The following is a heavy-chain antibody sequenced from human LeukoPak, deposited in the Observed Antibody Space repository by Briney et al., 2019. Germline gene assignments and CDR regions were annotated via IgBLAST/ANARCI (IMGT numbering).Heavy chain of an antibody. Sequence: GGSLRLSCAASGFTFDDYAMHWVRQAPGKGLEWVSLISWDGGSTYYADSVKGRFTISRVNSKNSLYLQMNSLRTEDTALYYCAKDLRPHADNYFDYWGPGTLVTVSS. CDR3: AKDLRPHADNYFDY. CDR2: ISWDGGST. CDR1: GFTFDDYA. V-gene: IGHV3-43*02. J-gene: IGHJ4*02.